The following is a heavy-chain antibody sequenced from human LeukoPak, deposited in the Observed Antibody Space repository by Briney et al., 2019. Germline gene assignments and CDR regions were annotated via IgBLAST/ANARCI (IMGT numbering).Heavy chain of an antibody. CDR1: GFTFSNYV. Sequence: PGGSLRLSRAASGFTFSNYVMSWVRQAPGKGLEWVSYINHNGEMIFYPDFVKGRFTISRDNAKNSLYLQMNSLRDEDTAVYYCARDNDWAFHYWGQGTLVTVSS. CDR2: INHNGEMI. J-gene: IGHJ4*02. D-gene: IGHD3-9*01. CDR3: ARDNDWAFHY. V-gene: IGHV3-48*02.